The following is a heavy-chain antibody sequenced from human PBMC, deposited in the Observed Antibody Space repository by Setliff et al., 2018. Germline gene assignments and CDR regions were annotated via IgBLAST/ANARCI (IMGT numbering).Heavy chain of an antibody. D-gene: IGHD1-1*01. Sequence: SETLSLTCSVSGASISSGNDFWNRIRQPAGKGLEWIGNIYTNGGTDYSPSLRSRVTISLGTSKNQFSLQLTSVTAADTAIYYCARSDDNFQYPDYWGQRTLVTVSS. CDR2: IYTNGGT. CDR1: GASISSGNDF. J-gene: IGHJ4*01. CDR3: ARSDDNFQYPDY. V-gene: IGHV4-61*09.